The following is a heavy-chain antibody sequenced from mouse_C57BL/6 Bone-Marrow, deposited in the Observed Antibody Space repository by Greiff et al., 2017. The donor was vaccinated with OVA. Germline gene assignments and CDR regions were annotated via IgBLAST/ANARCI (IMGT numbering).Heavy chain of an antibody. Sequence: QVQLQQPGAELVRPGSSVKLSCKASGYTFTSYWLPWVKQRPIQGLEWIGNIDPSDSETHYNQKFKDKATLTVDKSSSTAYMQLSSLTSEDSAVYYCARIRLGRYFDVWGTGTTVTVSS. CDR1: GYTFTSYW. CDR3: ARIRLGRYFDV. D-gene: IGHD4-1*01. J-gene: IGHJ1*03. V-gene: IGHV1-52*01. CDR2: IDPSDSET.